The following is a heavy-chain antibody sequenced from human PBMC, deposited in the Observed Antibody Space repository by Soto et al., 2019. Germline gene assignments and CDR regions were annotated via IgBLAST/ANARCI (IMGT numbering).Heavy chain of an antibody. J-gene: IGHJ6*03. CDR2: INPNSGGT. CDR1: GYTFTGYY. D-gene: IGHD2-8*01. V-gene: IGHV1-2*04. CDR3: ARTSNTENNMDV. Sequence: GASVKVSCKASGYTFTGYYMHWVRQAPGQGLEWMGWINPNSGGTNYAQKFQGWVTMTRDTSISTAYMELSRLRSDDTAVYYCARTSNTENNMDVWGKGTRVTVPS.